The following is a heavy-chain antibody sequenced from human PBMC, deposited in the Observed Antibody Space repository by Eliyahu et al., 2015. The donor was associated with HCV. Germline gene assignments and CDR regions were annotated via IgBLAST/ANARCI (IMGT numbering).Heavy chain of an antibody. D-gene: IGHD2-15*01. J-gene: IGHJ5*02. V-gene: IGHV3-21*01. CDR2: ISSSSSYI. Sequence: EVQLVESGGGLVKPGGSLRLSCAASGFTFSXYSMNWVRQAPGKGLEWVSSISSSSSYIYYADSVKGRFTISRDNAKNSLYLQMNSLRAEDTAVYYCARDLGVVVAASPSWFDPWGQGTLVTVSS. CDR1: GFTFSXYS. CDR3: ARDLGVVVAASPSWFDP.